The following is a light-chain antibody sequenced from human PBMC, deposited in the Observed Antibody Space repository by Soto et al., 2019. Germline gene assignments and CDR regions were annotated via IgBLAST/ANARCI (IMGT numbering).Light chain of an antibody. V-gene: IGKV3-20*01. CDR2: GAS. Sequence: EIVLTQSPGTVSLSPGERATLPCRASQSVSSSYLAWYQQKPGQAPRLLIYGASSRATGIPDRFSGSGSGTDFTLTISRLEPEDFAVYYCQQYGSSPTITFGQGTRLEIK. CDR1: QSVSSSY. J-gene: IGKJ5*01. CDR3: QQYGSSPTIT.